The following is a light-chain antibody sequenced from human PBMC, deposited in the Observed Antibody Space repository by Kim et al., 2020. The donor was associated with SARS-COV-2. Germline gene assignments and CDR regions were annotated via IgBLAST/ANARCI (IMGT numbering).Light chain of an antibody. CDR3: QMWDSGTGV. V-gene: IGLV3-9*01. Sequence: VALGQTARLTCWGNNVQTKNVHWYRQKPVQAHVLVMYKDSKRPSGIPERFSGSNSGNTATLTISRAQAGDEADYYCQMWDSGTGVFGGGTKLTVL. CDR1: NVQTKN. CDR2: KDS. J-gene: IGLJ3*02.